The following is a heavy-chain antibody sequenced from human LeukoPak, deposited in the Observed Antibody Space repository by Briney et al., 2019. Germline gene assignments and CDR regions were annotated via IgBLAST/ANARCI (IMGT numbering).Heavy chain of an antibody. CDR2: ISPLIGTT. V-gene: IGHV1-69*08. Sequence: GSSVKVSCKASGGTLSNNPISWLRQVPGQRLQWMGNISPLIGTTLYTQELQGRVTITTVKSTSTSYMDLYSLTSDDTAVYYCAEDHCTGDNCYHAHWGQGTLVTVSS. CDR3: AEDHCTGDNCYHAH. D-gene: IGHD2-15*01. CDR1: GGTLSNNP. J-gene: IGHJ4*02.